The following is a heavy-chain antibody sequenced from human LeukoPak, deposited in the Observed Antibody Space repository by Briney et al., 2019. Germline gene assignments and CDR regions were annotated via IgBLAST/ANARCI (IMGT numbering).Heavy chain of an antibody. CDR1: GFTFDDYA. Sequence: SLRLSCAASGFTFDDYAMHWVRQAPGKGLEWVSGISWNSGSIGYADSVKGRFTISRDNAKNSLYLRMDSLGPEDTAVYYCARDPYSGNYGTYYYYYMDVWGKGTTVTISS. CDR3: ARDPYSGNYGTYYYYYMDV. D-gene: IGHD1-26*01. CDR2: ISWNSGSI. J-gene: IGHJ6*03. V-gene: IGHV3-9*01.